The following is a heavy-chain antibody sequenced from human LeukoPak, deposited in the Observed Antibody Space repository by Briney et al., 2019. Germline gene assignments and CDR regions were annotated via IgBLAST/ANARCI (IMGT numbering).Heavy chain of an antibody. J-gene: IGHJ6*02. CDR2: FDPEDGET. CDR3: ATYKGITMVRGVILYYYGMDV. D-gene: IGHD3-10*01. Sequence: ASVKVSCKVSGYTLTELSMHWVRQAPGKGLEWTGGFDPEDGETIYAQKFQGRVSMTEDTSTDTAYMELSSLRSEDTAVYYCATYKGITMVRGVILYYYGMDVWGQGTTVTVSS. V-gene: IGHV1-24*01. CDR1: GYTLTELS.